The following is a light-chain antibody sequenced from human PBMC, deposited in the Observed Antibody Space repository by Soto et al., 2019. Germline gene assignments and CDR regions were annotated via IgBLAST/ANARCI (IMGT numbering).Light chain of an antibody. CDR3: QQRINWPLT. V-gene: IGKV3-11*01. CDR2: DAF. CDR1: QNVGTY. J-gene: IGKJ4*01. Sequence: EIVLTQSPATLSLSPGERATLSCRASQNVGTYLGWYQQKPGQAPRLLIYDAFKRATGIPARFSGSGSGTDFTLTISSLEPEDFAVYYCQQRINWPLTFGGGTDVEI.